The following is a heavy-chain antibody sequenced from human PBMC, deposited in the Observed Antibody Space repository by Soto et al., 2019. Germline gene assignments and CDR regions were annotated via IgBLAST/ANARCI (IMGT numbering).Heavy chain of an antibody. J-gene: IGHJ6*02. CDR3: AKDLSSSWLRYYYYGMDV. V-gene: IGHV3-30*18. CDR2: ISYDGSNK. CDR1: GFTFSSYG. Sequence: QVQLVESGGGVVQPGRSLRLSCAASGFTFSSYGMHWVRQAPGKGLEWVAVISYDGSNKYYADSVKGRFTISRDNSKNPLYVQRNSLKAEHTAVYDCAKDLSSSWLRYYYYGMDVWGQGTTVTVSS. D-gene: IGHD6-13*01.